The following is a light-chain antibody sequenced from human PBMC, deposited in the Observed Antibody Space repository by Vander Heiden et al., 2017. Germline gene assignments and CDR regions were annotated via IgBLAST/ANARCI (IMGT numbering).Light chain of an antibody. Sequence: NLMLTQPHSVSESPGKTVTISCTGSSGRIASNYVQWYQQRPGSAPTTVIYADYQRPSGVPDRFSASIDSSSNSASLTISGLKTEDEADYYCQSYDSTNVVFGGGTKLTVL. CDR2: ADY. CDR3: QSYDSTNVV. J-gene: IGLJ2*01. CDR1: SGRIASNY. V-gene: IGLV6-57*02.